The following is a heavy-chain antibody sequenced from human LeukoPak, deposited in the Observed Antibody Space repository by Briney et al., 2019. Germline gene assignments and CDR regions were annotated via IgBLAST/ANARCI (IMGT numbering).Heavy chain of an antibody. CDR1: GSTFNTNA. CDR2: ISGRTGGT. D-gene: IGHD6-19*01. V-gene: IGHV3-23*01. J-gene: IGHJ4*02. CDR3: AKCGSSGCHLIDY. Sequence: GGSLRLSCAASGSTFNTNAMSWVRQAPGKGLEWVSAISGRTGGTYYADSVKGRFTISRDNSKSTLYLQMDSLRAEDTAVYYCAKCGSSGCHLIDYWGQGTLVTVSS.